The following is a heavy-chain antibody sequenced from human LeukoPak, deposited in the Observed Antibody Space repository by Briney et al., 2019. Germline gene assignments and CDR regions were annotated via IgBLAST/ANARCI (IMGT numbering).Heavy chain of an antibody. CDR2: SYYTGST. CDR1: GGSVNSGSYY. J-gene: IGHJ3*01. V-gene: IGHV4-61*01. Sequence: SETLSLTCTVSGGSVNSGSYYWSWIRQPPGKGLEGIGYSYYTGSTNYNPSLKSRVTISVDTSKNQFSLKLSSVIAADTAVYYCAREQRGDDTFDVWGQGTMVTVSS. CDR3: AREQRGDDTFDV. D-gene: IGHD3-16*01.